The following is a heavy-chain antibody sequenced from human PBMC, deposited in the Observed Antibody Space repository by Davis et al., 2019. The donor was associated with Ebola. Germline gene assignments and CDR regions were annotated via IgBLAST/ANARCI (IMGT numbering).Heavy chain of an antibody. Sequence: SGPTLVKPTQTLTLTCTFSGFSLSTSGVGVGWIRQPPGKALEWLALIYWDDDKRYSPSLKSRLTITKDTSKNQVVLTMTNMDPVDTATYYCAHLGLTFGGVIVIQTLNYFDYWGQGTLVTVSS. J-gene: IGHJ4*02. CDR2: IYWDDDK. V-gene: IGHV2-5*02. D-gene: IGHD3-16*02. CDR1: GFSLSTSGVG. CDR3: AHLGLTFGGVIVIQTLNYFDY.